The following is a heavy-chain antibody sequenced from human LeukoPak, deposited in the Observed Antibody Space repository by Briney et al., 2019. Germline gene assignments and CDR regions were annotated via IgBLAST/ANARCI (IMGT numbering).Heavy chain of an antibody. CDR3: AKVVGPWSSLRGYIHV. CDR1: GGTFTTYC. J-gene: IGHJ6*03. V-gene: IGHV3-30*02. CDR2: IRYDGSNQ. D-gene: IGHD3-3*01. Sequence: PAGSLRLSCAASGGTFTTYCRHWVRQAPGKGLEWVAFIRYDGSNQYYADPVPRRFANSRDNSKKTLYLQMTSLRAEHRPVYYCAKVVGPWSSLRGYIHVWGKGTSVTV.